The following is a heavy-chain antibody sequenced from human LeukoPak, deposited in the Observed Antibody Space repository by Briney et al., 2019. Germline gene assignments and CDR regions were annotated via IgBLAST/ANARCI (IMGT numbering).Heavy chain of an antibody. D-gene: IGHD3-10*01. J-gene: IGHJ5*02. Sequence: ASVKVSCKASGNTFTSYGISWVRQAPGQGLEWMGWISDYNGNTKYAQKLQGRVTMTTDTSTSTAYMELRSLRSDDTAVYYCARDGRSYYYGSGSSWGQGTLVTVSS. CDR2: ISDYNGNT. CDR1: GNTFTSYG. V-gene: IGHV1-18*01. CDR3: ARDGRSYYYGSGSS.